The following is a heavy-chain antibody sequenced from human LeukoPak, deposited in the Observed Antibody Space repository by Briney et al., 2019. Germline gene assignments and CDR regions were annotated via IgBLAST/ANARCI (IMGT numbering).Heavy chain of an antibody. CDR1: GFTFSSYA. J-gene: IGHJ4*02. CDR2: ISYDGSNK. CDR3: ARGSYNWNFPGDY. D-gene: IGHD1-7*01. Sequence: PGGSLRLSCAASGFTFSSYAMRWVRQAPGKGLEWVAVISYDGSNKYYADSVKGRFTISRDTSKNTLYLQMNSLRAEDTAVYYCARGSYNWNFPGDYWGQGTLVTVSS. V-gene: IGHV3-30*14.